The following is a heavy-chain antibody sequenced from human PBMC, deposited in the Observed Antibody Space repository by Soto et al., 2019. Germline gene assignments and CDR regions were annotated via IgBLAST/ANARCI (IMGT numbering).Heavy chain of an antibody. D-gene: IGHD3-3*01. J-gene: IGHJ4*02. CDR2: ISYDGSNK. V-gene: IGHV3-30*18. CDR1: GFTFSSYA. CDR3: AKDRAGDIYVAARSGLDY. Sequence: VQLFESGGDLVQPGGSLRLSCAASGFTFSSYAMSWVRQAPGKGLEWVAVISYDGSNKYYGDSVKGRFTISRDNSKNTLYLPVNSLRADDTGVYYCAKDRAGDIYVAARSGLDYWGQGTLVTVSS.